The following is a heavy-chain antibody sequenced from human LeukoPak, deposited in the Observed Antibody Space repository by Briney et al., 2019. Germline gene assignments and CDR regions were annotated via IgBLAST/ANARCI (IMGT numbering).Heavy chain of an antibody. D-gene: IGHD3-10*01. J-gene: IGHJ6*02. Sequence: GGSLRLSCAASGFTFINYAMHWVRQAPGKGLEWVAVISYDGSNKYYADSVKGRFTISRDNSKNTLYLQMNSLRAEDTAVYYCAKDWFGRDYYYGMDVWGQGTTVTVSS. CDR3: AKDWFGRDYYYGMDV. CDR2: ISYDGSNK. CDR1: GFTFINYA. V-gene: IGHV3-30*04.